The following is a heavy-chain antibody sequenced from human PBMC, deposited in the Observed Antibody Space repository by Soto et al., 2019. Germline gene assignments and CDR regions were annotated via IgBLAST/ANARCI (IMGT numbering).Heavy chain of an antibody. CDR3: ARGEGWLRVRFHGMDV. CDR2: ISAYNGNT. Sequence: QVQLVQSGAEVKKPGASVKVSCKASGYTFTSYGLSWVRQAPGQGLEWMGWISAYNGNTNYAQKFQGRVTITADKSTSTAYMELSSLRSEDTAVYYCARGEGWLRVRFHGMDVWGQGTTVTVSS. D-gene: IGHD5-12*01. V-gene: IGHV1-18*01. J-gene: IGHJ6*02. CDR1: GYTFTSYG.